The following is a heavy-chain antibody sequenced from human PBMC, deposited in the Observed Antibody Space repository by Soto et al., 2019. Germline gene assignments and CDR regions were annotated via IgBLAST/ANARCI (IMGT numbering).Heavy chain of an antibody. J-gene: IGHJ6*03. CDR1: GFTFSSYG. CDR2: IWYDGSNK. CDR3: AREHTGACGGNIQKYYYYYMDV. Sequence: QVQLVESGGGVVQPGRSLRLSCAASGFTFSSYGMHWVRQAPGKGLEWVAVIWYDGSNKYYADSVKGRFTISRDNSKNTLYLQMNSLRAEDTAVYYCAREHTGACGGNIQKYYYYYMDVWGKGTTVTVSS. D-gene: IGHD3-16*01. V-gene: IGHV3-33*01.